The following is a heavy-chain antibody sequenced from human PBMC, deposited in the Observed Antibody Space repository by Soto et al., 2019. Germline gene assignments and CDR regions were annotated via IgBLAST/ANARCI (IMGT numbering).Heavy chain of an antibody. CDR3: ARDPVTAADYFDY. J-gene: IGHJ4*02. CDR2: TYYRSKWYY. V-gene: IGHV6-1*01. Sequence: PSQTLSLTCAISGDSVSSNRATWNLIRQSPSRGLEWLGRTYYRSKWYYDYAVSVKSRITINPDTSKNQFSLQLNSVTPEDTAVYYCARDPVTAADYFDYWGPGTLVTVSS. D-gene: IGHD6-13*01. CDR1: GDSVSSNRAT.